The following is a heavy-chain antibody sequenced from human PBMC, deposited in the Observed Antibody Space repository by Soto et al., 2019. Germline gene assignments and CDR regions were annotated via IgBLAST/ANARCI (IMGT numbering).Heavy chain of an antibody. CDR2: FYHSGST. CDR1: GGSISSRNFY. Sequence: SETLSLTCTVSGGSISSRNFYWGWIRQPPGKGLEWIGSFYHSGSTYYNPSLKSRVTIPVDTSKNQFSLKLNSVTAADTAVYYCARGGEAVADYWGQGTLVTVSS. CDR3: ARGGEAVADY. D-gene: IGHD6-19*01. V-gene: IGHV4-39*01. J-gene: IGHJ4*02.